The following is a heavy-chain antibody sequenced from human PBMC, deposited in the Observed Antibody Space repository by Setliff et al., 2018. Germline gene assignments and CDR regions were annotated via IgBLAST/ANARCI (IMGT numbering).Heavy chain of an antibody. CDR2: IYYSGSA. Sequence: TLSLTCTVSGGSISSTSYYWGWIRQPPGKGLGWIGTIYYSGSAYYNPSLKSRVTISIDTSKNQFSLNLSSVTAADTAVYYCARGLAILTGIDCWGQGTLVTVSS. CDR1: GGSISSTSYY. CDR3: ARGLAILTGIDC. V-gene: IGHV4-39*07. J-gene: IGHJ4*02. D-gene: IGHD3-9*01.